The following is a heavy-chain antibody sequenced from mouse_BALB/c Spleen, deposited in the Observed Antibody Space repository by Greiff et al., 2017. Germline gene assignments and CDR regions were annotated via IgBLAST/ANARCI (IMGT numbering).Heavy chain of an antibody. V-gene: IGHV5-9-4*01. J-gene: IGHJ3*01. D-gene: IGHD1-1*01. CDR3: ARDNYGSSSWFAY. CDR2: ISSGGSYT. CDR1: GFTFSSYA. Sequence: EVKVEESGGGLVKPGGSLKLSCAASGFTFSSYAMSWVRQSPEKRLEWVAEISSGGSYTYYPDTVTGRFTISRDNAKNTLYLEMSSLRSEDTAMYYCARDNYGSSSWFAYWGQGTLVTVSA.